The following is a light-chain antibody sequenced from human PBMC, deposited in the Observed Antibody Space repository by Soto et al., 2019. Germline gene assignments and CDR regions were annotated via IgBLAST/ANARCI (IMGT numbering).Light chain of an antibody. V-gene: IGLV2-14*01. CDR2: DVS. J-gene: IGLJ1*01. CDR3: SSYTTSSTYV. Sequence: QSLITQPAFLSGSNRTANTISCTGTSGDVSGYNYVSWYQQHPGKAPKLMIYDVSNRPSGVSNRFSGSKSGNTASLTISGLQAEDEADYYCSSYTTSSTYVFGTGT. CDR1: SGDVSGYNY.